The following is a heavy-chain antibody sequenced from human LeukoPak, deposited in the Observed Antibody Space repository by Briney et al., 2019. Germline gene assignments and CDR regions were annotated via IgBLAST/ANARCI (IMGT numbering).Heavy chain of an antibody. V-gene: IGHV1-8*01. Sequence: ASVKVSCKASGYTFTNYDINWVRQATGQGLEWMGWVNTNSGNRGYAQKFQGRVTMTRDTSISTAYMELSSLRSDDTAVYYCARVTGSIDYWGQGTLVTVSS. J-gene: IGHJ4*02. CDR2: VNTNSGNR. CDR3: ARVTGSIDY. CDR1: GYTFTNYD. D-gene: IGHD1-26*01.